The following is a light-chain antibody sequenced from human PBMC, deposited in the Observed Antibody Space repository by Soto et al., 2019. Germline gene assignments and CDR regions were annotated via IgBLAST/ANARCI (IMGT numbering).Light chain of an antibody. Sequence: EIVMTQSPATLSVSPGERATLSCRASQSVNSNLAWYQQKPGQAPRLLIYGASTRATGIPARFSGSGYGTEFTLPISSLQSEDFAVYYCQQYNNWLWTFGQGTKVEIK. J-gene: IGKJ1*01. CDR1: QSVNSN. V-gene: IGKV3-15*01. CDR3: QQYNNWLWT. CDR2: GAS.